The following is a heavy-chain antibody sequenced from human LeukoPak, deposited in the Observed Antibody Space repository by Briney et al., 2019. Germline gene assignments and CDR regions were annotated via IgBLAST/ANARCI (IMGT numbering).Heavy chain of an antibody. Sequence: GGSLRLSCAASGFTFSSYAMSWVRQAPGKGLEWVSAISGSGGSTYYADSVKGRFTISRDNSKNTLCLQMNSLRAEDTPVYYCAKALNEAYCGGDCYPDSDAFDIWGQGTMVTVSS. V-gene: IGHV3-23*01. CDR3: AKALNEAYCGGDCYPDSDAFDI. D-gene: IGHD2-21*01. J-gene: IGHJ3*02. CDR2: ISGSGGST. CDR1: GFTFSSYA.